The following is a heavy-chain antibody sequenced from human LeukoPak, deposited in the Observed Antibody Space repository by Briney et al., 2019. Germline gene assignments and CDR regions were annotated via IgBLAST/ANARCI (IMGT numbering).Heavy chain of an antibody. CDR3: ARRTYSSSWYGFNYFDY. J-gene: IGHJ4*02. CDR2: IYYSGST. CDR1: GGSISSSSYY. Sequence: PSGTLSLTCTVSGGSISSSSYYWGWIRQPPGKGLEWIGSIYYSGSTYYNPSLKSRVTISVDTSKNQFSLKLSSVTAADTAVYYCARRTYSSSWYGFNYFDYWGQGTLVTASS. V-gene: IGHV4-39*01. D-gene: IGHD6-13*01.